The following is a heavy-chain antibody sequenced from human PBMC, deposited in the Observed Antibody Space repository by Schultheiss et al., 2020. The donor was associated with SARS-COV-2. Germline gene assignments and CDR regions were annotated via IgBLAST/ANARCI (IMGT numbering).Heavy chain of an antibody. J-gene: IGHJ4*02. V-gene: IGHV1-24*01. Sequence: ASVKVSCKVSGYTLTDLSMHWVRQAPGKGLEWMGGFDPEAGETIYAQKFQGRVTMTTDTSISTAYVDLSSLTSDDTAVYYCARVPRSPFAAVKQWLFYYWGQGTLVTVSS. CDR3: ARVPRSPFAAVKQWLFYY. CDR1: GYTLTDLS. CDR2: FDPEAGET. D-gene: IGHD6-19*01.